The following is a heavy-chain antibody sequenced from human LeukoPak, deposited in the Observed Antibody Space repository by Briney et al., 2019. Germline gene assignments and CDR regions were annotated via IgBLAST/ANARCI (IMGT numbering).Heavy chain of an antibody. D-gene: IGHD3-22*01. Sequence: GRSLRLSCAASGFTFSSYGMHWVRQAPGKGLEWEAVISYDGSNKYYADSVKGRFTISRDNSKNTLYLQMNSLRAEDTAVYYCAKSEGYYDRKWYTGYFDYWGQGTLVTVSS. CDR1: GFTFSSYG. V-gene: IGHV3-30*18. J-gene: IGHJ4*02. CDR3: AKSEGYYDRKWYTGYFDY. CDR2: ISYDGSNK.